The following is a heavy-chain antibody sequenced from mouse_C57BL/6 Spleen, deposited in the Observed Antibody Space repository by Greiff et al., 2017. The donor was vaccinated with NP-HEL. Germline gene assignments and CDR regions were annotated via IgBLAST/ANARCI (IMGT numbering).Heavy chain of an antibody. V-gene: IGHV5-9*01. CDR2: ISGGGGNT. J-gene: IGHJ3*01. Sequence: DVQLVESGGGLVKPGGSLKLSCAASGFTFSSYTMSWVRQTPEKRLEWVATISGGGGNTYYPDSVKGRFTISRDNAKNTLYLQMSSLRSEDTALYYCARHGATPLFAYWGQGTLVTVSA. CDR3: ARHGATPLFAY. D-gene: IGHD1-1*01. CDR1: GFTFSSYT.